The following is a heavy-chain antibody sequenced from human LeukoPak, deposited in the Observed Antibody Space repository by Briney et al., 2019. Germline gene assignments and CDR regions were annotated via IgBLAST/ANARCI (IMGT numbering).Heavy chain of an antibody. D-gene: IGHD1-7*01. CDR3: AKSQGNYYFEY. Sequence: GGSLRLSCAASGFTFSSYGMHWVRQAPGKGLEWVAVISYDGSNKYYADSEKGRFTISRDNSKNTLYLQMNSLGAEDTAVFYCAKSQGNYYFEYWGQGTLVTVSS. V-gene: IGHV3-30*18. CDR1: GFTFSSYG. J-gene: IGHJ4*02. CDR2: ISYDGSNK.